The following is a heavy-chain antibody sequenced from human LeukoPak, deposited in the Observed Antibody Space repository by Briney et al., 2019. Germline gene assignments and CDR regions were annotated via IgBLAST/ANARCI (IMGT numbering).Heavy chain of an antibody. J-gene: IGHJ3*02. V-gene: IGHV6-1*01. CDR2: TYYRSKWPN. CDR3: VRDAGYGLDAFDI. CDR1: GDSVSSDSAA. D-gene: IGHD5-12*01. Sequence: SQTLSLTCAISGDSVSSDSAAWNWIRQSPLRGLEWLGRTYYRSKWPNDYSPSMRSRITINADTSKNHCSLQLESVTPEDTAVYYCVRDAGYGLDAFDIWGRGTKVTVSS.